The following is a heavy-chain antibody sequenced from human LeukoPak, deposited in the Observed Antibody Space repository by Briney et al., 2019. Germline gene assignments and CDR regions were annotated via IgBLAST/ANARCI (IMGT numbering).Heavy chain of an antibody. J-gene: IGHJ4*02. CDR1: GGSISDTRSY. V-gene: IGHV4-39*01. CDR3: ARLRELEHIDY. D-gene: IGHD1/OR15-1a*01. CDR2: MYYTGNT. Sequence: SETLSLTCTVSGGSISDTRSYWGWIRQPPGKGLEWIGTMYYTGNTYYSPSLKSRVTIAVDTSKSQFSLRLSSVTAADTAVYYCARLRELEHIDYWGQGTLVTVSS.